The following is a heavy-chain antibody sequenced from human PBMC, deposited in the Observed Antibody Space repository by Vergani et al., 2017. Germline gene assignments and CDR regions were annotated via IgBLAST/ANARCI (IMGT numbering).Heavy chain of an antibody. CDR1: GFTFSSYG. Sequence: QVQLVESGGGVVQPGRSLRLSCAASGFTFSSYGMHWVRQAPGKGLEWVAVISYDGSNKYYADSVKGRFTISRDNSKNTLYLQMNSLRAEDTAVYYCAKDYTDDYGDYGRDFEGDYWGQGTLVTVSS. CDR2: ISYDGSNK. D-gene: IGHD4-17*01. CDR3: AKDYTDDYGDYGRDFEGDY. V-gene: IGHV3-30*18. J-gene: IGHJ4*02.